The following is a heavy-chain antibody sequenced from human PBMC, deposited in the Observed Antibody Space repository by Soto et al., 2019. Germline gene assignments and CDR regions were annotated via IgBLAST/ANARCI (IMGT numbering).Heavy chain of an antibody. J-gene: IGHJ5*02. CDR1: GGSISSSSYY. Sequence: PSETLSLTCTVSGGSISSSSYYWGWIRQPPGKGLEWIGSIYYSGSTYYNPSLKSRLTISVDKSKNQFSLNLSSVTAADTAVYYCERQDRVVAEGRWFDPWGQGTLVTVSS. D-gene: IGHD2-15*01. CDR3: ERQDRVVAEGRWFDP. CDR2: IYYSGST. V-gene: IGHV4-39*07.